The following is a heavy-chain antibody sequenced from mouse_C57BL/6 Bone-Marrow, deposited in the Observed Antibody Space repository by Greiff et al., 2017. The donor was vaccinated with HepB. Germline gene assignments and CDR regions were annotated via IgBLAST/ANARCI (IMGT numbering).Heavy chain of an antibody. CDR2: IDPSDSYT. D-gene: IGHD2-12*01. CDR1: GYTFTSYW. V-gene: IGHV1-69*01. CDR3: ASVLQSPYAMDY. J-gene: IGHJ4*01. Sequence: VQLQQPGAELVMPGASVKLSCKASGYTFTSYWMHWVKQRPGQGLEWIGEIDPSDSYTNYNQKFKGKSTLTVDKSSSTAYMQLSSLTSEDSAVYYCASVLQSPYAMDYWGQGTSVTVSS.